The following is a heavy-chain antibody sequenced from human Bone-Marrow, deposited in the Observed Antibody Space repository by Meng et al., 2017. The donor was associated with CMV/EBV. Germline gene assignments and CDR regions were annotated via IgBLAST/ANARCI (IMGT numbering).Heavy chain of an antibody. CDR1: GFTFDDYA. Sequence: SLKISCAASGFTFDDYAMHWVRQAPGKGLEWVSGISWNSGSIGYADSVKGRFTISRDNAKNSLYLQMNSLRAEDMALYYCAKMMGVVPHYYYGMDVWGQGTTVTVYS. CDR3: AKMMGVVPHYYYGMDV. J-gene: IGHJ6*02. D-gene: IGHD2-2*01. V-gene: IGHV3-9*03. CDR2: ISWNSGSI.